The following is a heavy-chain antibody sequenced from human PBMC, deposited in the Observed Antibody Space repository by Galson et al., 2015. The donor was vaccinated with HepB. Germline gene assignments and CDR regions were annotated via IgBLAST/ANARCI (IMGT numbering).Heavy chain of an antibody. CDR3: AKDIDSSGYLGGMDV. V-gene: IGHV3-23*01. D-gene: IGHD3-22*01. CDR1: GFTFSSYA. J-gene: IGHJ6*02. CDR2: ISGSGGST. Sequence: SLRLSCAASGFTFSSYAMSWVRQAPGKGLEWVSAISGSGGSTYYADSVKGRFTISRDNSKNTLYLQMNSLRAEDTAVYYCAKDIDSSGYLGGMDVWGQGTTVTVSS.